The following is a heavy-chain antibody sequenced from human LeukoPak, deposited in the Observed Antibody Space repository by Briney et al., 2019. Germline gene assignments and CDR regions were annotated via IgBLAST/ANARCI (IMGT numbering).Heavy chain of an antibody. CDR2: IYTSGST. Sequence: NPSETLSLTCTVSGGSISSYYWSWIRQPAGKGLEWIGRIYTSGSTNYNPSLKSRVTMSVDTSKNQFSLKPSSVTAADTAVYYCASSTDCSGGSCYYYRYWGQGTLVTVSS. V-gene: IGHV4-4*07. D-gene: IGHD2-15*01. CDR1: GGSISSYY. CDR3: ASSTDCSGGSCYYYRY. J-gene: IGHJ4*02.